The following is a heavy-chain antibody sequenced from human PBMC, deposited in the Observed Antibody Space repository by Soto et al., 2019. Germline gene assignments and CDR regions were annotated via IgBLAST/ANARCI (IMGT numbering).Heavy chain of an antibody. CDR2: ISYDGSNK. J-gene: IGHJ6*02. CDR1: GFTFSSYA. D-gene: IGHD2-2*01. Sequence: GGSLRLSCAASGFTFSSYAMHWVRQAPGKGLEWVAVISYDGSNKYYADSVKGRFTISRDNSKNTLYLQMNSLRAEDTAVYYCARGYCSSTSCYFAVDYYYGMDVWGQGTTVTVSS. V-gene: IGHV3-30-3*01. CDR3: ARGYCSSTSCYFAVDYYYGMDV.